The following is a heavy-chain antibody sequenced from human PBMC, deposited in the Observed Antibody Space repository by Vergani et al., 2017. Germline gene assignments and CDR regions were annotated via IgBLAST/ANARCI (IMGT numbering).Heavy chain of an antibody. J-gene: IGHJ4*02. CDR1: GGSISSYY. V-gene: IGHV4-59*12. Sequence: QVQLQESGPGLVKPSETLSLTCTVSGGSISSYYWSWIRQPPGTGLEWIGYIYYSGSTNYNPALKSRVTITVDTSKNQFSLNLSSVTAADTAVYYCARVDYVWGSYRYFDYWGQGTLVTVSS. D-gene: IGHD3-16*02. CDR2: IYYSGST. CDR3: ARVDYVWGSYRYFDY.